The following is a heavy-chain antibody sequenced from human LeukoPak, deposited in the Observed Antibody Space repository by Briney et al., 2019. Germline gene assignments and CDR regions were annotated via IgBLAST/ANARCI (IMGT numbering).Heavy chain of an antibody. Sequence: GGSLRLSCAASGFTFSTYWMTWVRQAPGKGLEWVANIKQDGSEKYYVDSVKGRFTTSRDNAKNSLYLQMNSLRAEDTAVYYCARGRLTYYYDSSGYPFDYWGQGTLVTVSS. D-gene: IGHD3-22*01. CDR2: IKQDGSEK. V-gene: IGHV3-7*01. J-gene: IGHJ4*02. CDR1: GFTFSTYW. CDR3: ARGRLTYYYDSSGYPFDY.